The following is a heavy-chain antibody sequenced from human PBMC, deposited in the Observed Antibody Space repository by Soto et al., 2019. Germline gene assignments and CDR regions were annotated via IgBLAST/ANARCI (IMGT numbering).Heavy chain of an antibody. V-gene: IGHV4-31*03. CDR2: IYYSGST. CDR3: ARDGFGDYYYGMDV. J-gene: IGHJ6*02. CDR1: GGSISSGGYY. Sequence: QVQLQESGPGLVKPSQTLSLTCTVSGGSISSGGYYWSWIRQHPGKGLEWIGYIYYSGSTYYNPSLKSRVTIAVVTSKNQFSLKLSSVTAADTAVYYCARDGFGDYYYGMDVWGQGTTVTVSS. D-gene: IGHD3-10*01.